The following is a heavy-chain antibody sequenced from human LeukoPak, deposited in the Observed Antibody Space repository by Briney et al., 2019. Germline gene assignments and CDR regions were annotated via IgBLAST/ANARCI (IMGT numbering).Heavy chain of an antibody. V-gene: IGHV4-59*01. Sequence: SETLSLTCTVSGGSISSYYWSWIRQPPGKGLEWIGYIYNSGSTNYNPSLKSRVTISLDTSRNQSSLRLNSVTAADTAIYYCARAWSSHGTFDHWGQGTLVTVSS. J-gene: IGHJ4*02. CDR3: ARAWSSHGTFDH. CDR2: IYNSGST. CDR1: GGSISSYY. D-gene: IGHD1-26*01.